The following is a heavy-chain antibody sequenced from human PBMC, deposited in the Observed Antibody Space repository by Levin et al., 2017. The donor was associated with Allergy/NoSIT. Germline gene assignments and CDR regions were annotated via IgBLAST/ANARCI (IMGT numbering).Heavy chain of an antibody. Sequence: LSLTCAASGFTFSDYYMSWIRQAPGKGLEWVSYISSSGSTIYYADSVKGRFTISRDNAKNSLYLQMNSLRAEDTAVYYCARGRPEDHDFGLYYMDVWGKGTTVTVSS. D-gene: IGHD3-3*01. CDR3: ARGRPEDHDFGLYYMDV. CDR2: ISSSGSTI. V-gene: IGHV3-11*01. J-gene: IGHJ6*03. CDR1: GFTFSDYY.